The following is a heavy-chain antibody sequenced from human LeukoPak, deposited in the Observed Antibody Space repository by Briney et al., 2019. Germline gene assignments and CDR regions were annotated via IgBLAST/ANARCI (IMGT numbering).Heavy chain of an antibody. CDR1: GYTFTNYD. CDR2: INPAGGST. V-gene: IGHV1-46*01. CDR3: ARYNGDLTGGFDY. J-gene: IGHJ4*02. Sequence: ASVKVSCKASGYTFTNYDIHWVRQAPGQGLERMGIINPAGGSTGYAQKFQGRVTMTRDTSTSTVYMELSSLRSEDTAVYYCARYNGDLTGGFDYWGQGTLVTVSS. D-gene: IGHD4-17*01.